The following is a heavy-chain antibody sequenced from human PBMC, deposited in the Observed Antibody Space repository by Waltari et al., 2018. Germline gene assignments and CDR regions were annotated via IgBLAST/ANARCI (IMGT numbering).Heavy chain of an antibody. CDR1: GFTISSYA. Sequence: EVQLLEYGGGLVQPGGSLRLSCAASGFTISSYAMSWVRQAPGNVLEWFSVIYSGGSSTYYADSVKCRFTISRDNSKNTLYLQMNSLRAEDTAVYYCATTSSDYDFWSGSSGYFDYWGQGTLVTVSS. J-gene: IGHJ4*02. D-gene: IGHD3-3*01. V-gene: IGHV3-23*03. CDR3: ATTSSDYDFWSGSSGYFDY. CDR2: IYSGGSST.